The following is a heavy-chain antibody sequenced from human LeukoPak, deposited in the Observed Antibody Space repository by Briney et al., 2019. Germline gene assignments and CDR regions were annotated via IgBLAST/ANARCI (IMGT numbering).Heavy chain of an antibody. V-gene: IGHV5-51*01. J-gene: IGHJ4*02. CDR1: GYSFSNHW. D-gene: IGHD2-21*02. CDR2: IYPGDSDT. CDR3: ARRPSGDSAFYFDH. Sequence: AGESLKISCKGSGYSFSNHWIGWVRQMPGKGLEWMGIIYPGDSDTRYSPSFQGQVTISADKSISAAYLQWRSLKASDTAMYYCARRPSGDSAFYFDHWGQGTLVTVSS.